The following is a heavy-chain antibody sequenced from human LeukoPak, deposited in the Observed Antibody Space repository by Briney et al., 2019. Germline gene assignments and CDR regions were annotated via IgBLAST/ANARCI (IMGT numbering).Heavy chain of an antibody. J-gene: IGHJ4*02. D-gene: IGHD4-17*01. CDR1: GGTFSSYA. V-gene: IGHV1-69*13. Sequence: ASVKVSCKASGGTFSSYAISWVRQAPGQGLEWMGGIIPIFGTANYAQKFQGSVTITADESTSTAYMELSSLRSEDTAVYYCARFGGTVTEKHFDYWGQGTLVTVSS. CDR2: IIPIFGTA. CDR3: ARFGGTVTEKHFDY.